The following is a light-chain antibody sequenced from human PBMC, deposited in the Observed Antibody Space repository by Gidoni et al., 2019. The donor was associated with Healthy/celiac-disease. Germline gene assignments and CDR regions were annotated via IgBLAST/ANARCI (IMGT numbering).Light chain of an antibody. V-gene: IGKV3-11*01. J-gene: IGKJ2*01. CDR1: QSVSSY. Sequence: EIVLTQSPATLSLSPGERATLSCSASQSVSSYLAWYQQKPDQAPRLLTYDASNRATGIPARFSGSGSGTDFTLTISSLEPEDFAVYYCQQRSNWPPMSTFGQGTKLEIK. CDR3: QQRSNWPPMST. CDR2: DAS.